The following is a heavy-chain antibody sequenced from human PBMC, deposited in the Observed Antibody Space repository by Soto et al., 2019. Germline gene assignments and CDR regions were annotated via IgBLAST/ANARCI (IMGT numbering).Heavy chain of an antibody. J-gene: IGHJ3*01. V-gene: IGHV4-59*01. CDR3: ARRYGSAFDF. CDR2: IYYSGST. D-gene: IGHD3-10*01. Sequence: QVQLQESGPGLVTPSETLSLTCTVSGGSISSYYWSWIRQHPGKGLEWIGYIYYSGSTNYNPSLKRRVTISVDTSKNQFSLKLTSVTAADTAVYYCARRYGSAFDFWGQGKMVTVSS. CDR1: GGSISSYY.